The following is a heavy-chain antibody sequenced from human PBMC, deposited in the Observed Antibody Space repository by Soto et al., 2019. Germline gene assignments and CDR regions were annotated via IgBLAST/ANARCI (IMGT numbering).Heavy chain of an antibody. CDR1: GFTFSSYA. Sequence: PGGSLRLSCAASGFTFSSYAMSWVRLAPGKGLEWVSGLSSLGDVTDYADSVRGRFTISRDNSKSTVYLQMSGLRVEDTAIYYCAKKTSGRNPFDNWGQGTLVTVSS. CDR2: LSSLGDVT. J-gene: IGHJ4*02. D-gene: IGHD1-1*01. CDR3: AKKTSGRNPFDN. V-gene: IGHV3-23*01.